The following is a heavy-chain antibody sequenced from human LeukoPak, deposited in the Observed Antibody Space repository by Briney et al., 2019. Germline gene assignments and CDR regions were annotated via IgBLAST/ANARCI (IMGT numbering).Heavy chain of an antibody. CDR1: GFTFSSYA. D-gene: IGHD2-2*01. J-gene: IGHJ5*02. Sequence: GGSLRLSCAASGFTFSSYAMHWVRQAPGKGLEWVAVISYDGSNKYYADSVKGRFTISRDNSKNTLYLQMNSLRAEDTAVYYCARGRGYCSSTSCQNWFDPWGQGTLVTVSS. V-gene: IGHV3-30*04. CDR3: ARGRGYCSSTSCQNWFDP. CDR2: ISYDGSNK.